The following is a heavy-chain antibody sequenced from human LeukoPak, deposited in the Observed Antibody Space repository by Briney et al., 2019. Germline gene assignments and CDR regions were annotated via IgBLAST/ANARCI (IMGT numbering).Heavy chain of an antibody. CDR3: ASAPHVNYFDY. D-gene: IGHD2/OR15-2a*01. CDR2: IHYTGTT. CDR1: GGSMNSYY. Sequence: PSETLSLTCTVSGGSMNSYYWTWIRQPPGKGLEWIGYIHYTGTTNQNPSLKSRVTISIDTSKNQFSLKLSSVTAADTAVYYCASAPHVNYFDYWGQGALVTVST. V-gene: IGHV4-59*08. J-gene: IGHJ4*02.